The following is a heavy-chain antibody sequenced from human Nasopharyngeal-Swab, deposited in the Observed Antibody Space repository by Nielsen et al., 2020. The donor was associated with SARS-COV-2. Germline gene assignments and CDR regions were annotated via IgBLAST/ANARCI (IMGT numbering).Heavy chain of an antibody. CDR3: ARGRSSSWEDYFDY. Sequence: GESPKISCAASGFTFSSYGMHWVRQAPGKGLEWVAVIWYDGSNKYYADSVKGRFTISRDNSKNTLYLQMNSLRAEDTAVYYCARGRSSSWEDYFDYWGQGTLVTVSS. V-gene: IGHV3-33*01. J-gene: IGHJ4*02. D-gene: IGHD6-13*01. CDR1: GFTFSSYG. CDR2: IWYDGSNK.